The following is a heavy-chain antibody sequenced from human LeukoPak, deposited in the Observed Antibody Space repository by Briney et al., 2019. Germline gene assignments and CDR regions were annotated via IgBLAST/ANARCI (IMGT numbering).Heavy chain of an antibody. CDR2: INSDGSST. V-gene: IGHV3-74*01. Sequence: PGGSLRLSCAASGFTFSSYWMHWFRQAPGKGLVWFSRINSDGSSTSYADSVKGRFTISRDNAKNTLYLQMNSLRAEDTAVYYCARDSASYSSSSSAGYDYWGQGTLVTVSS. J-gene: IGHJ4*02. CDR3: ARDSASYSSSSSAGYDY. D-gene: IGHD6-6*01. CDR1: GFTFSSYW.